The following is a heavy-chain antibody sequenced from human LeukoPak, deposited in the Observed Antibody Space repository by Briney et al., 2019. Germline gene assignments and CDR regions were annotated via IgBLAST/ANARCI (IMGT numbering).Heavy chain of an antibody. CDR1: GGTFSSYA. CDR3: ARGRGKYCSSTSCYTGIGFDP. J-gene: IGHJ5*02. Sequence: SVKVSCKASGGTFSSYAISWVRQAPGQGLERMGRIIPIFGIANYAQKFQGRVTITADKSTSTAYMELSSLRSEDTAVYYCARGRGKYCSSTSCYTGIGFDPWGQGTLVTVSS. CDR2: IIPIFGIA. V-gene: IGHV1-69*04. D-gene: IGHD2-2*02.